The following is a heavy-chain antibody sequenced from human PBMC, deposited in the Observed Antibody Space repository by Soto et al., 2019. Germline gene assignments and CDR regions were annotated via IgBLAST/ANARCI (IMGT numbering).Heavy chain of an antibody. CDR1: GGPISSNNW. D-gene: IGHD5-12*01. V-gene: IGHV4-4*02. J-gene: IGHJ4*02. Sequence: LTCAVSGGPISSNNWWTWVRQSPGKGLEYIGEIHHTGSTNYNPSLKSRLTISVDKSKNQFSLKLTSVTAADTAVYYCARVDWSGCDHGYWGQGTLVTASS. CDR3: ARVDWSGCDHGY. CDR2: IHHTGST.